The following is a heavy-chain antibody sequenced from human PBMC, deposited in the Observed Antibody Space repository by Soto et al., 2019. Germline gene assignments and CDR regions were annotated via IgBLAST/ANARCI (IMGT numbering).Heavy chain of an antibody. CDR2: IRYDGSNK. V-gene: IGHV3-33*03. CDR1: GFTFSSYG. Sequence: GVSLRLSCAASGFTFSSYGMHWVRQAPGKGLEWVAVIRYDGSNKYYADSVKGRFTISRDNSKNTLYLQMNSLRAEDTAVYYCRVVVTTNFDYWGQGTLVTVSS. D-gene: IGHD2-15*01. CDR3: RVVVTTNFDY. J-gene: IGHJ4*02.